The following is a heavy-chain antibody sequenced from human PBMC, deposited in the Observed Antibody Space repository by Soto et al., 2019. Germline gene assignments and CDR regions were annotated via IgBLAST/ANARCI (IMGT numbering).Heavy chain of an antibody. D-gene: IGHD6-6*01. V-gene: IGHV4-4*07. Sequence: SETLSLTCTVSGGSISSYYWSWIRQPAGKGLEWIGRIYTSGSTNYNPSLKSRVTMSVDTPKNQFSLKLSSVTAADTAVYYCARDGGEYSSSSPGNYYYGMDVWGQGTTVTVSS. CDR1: GGSISSYY. J-gene: IGHJ6*02. CDR2: IYTSGST. CDR3: ARDGGEYSSSSPGNYYYGMDV.